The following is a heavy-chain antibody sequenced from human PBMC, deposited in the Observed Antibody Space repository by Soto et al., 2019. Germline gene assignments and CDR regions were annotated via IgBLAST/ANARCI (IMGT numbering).Heavy chain of an antibody. V-gene: IGHV1-3*01. D-gene: IGHD1-26*01. CDR2: INAGNGNT. Sequence: ASVNVYCKASGCTFTSYAMHWVRQAPGQRLEWMGWINAGNGNTKYSQKFQGRVTITRDTSASTAYMELSSLRSEDTAVYYCARGVPAGAKFFFKDMDAWGKWTLVTVAS. CDR1: GCTFTSYA. CDR3: ARGVPAGAKFFFKDMDA. J-gene: IGHJ6*03.